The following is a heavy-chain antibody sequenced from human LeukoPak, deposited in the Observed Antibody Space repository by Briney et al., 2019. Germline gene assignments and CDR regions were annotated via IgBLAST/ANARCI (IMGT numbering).Heavy chain of an antibody. D-gene: IGHD3-22*01. Sequence: ASVKVSCKASGYTFTSYAMNWVRQAPGQGLEWMGWINTNTGNPAYAQGFTGRFVFSLDTSVSTAYLQISSLKADDTAVYYCARERNDCYGSSGCVGDSYMDVWGKGTTVTVSS. CDR3: ARERNDCYGSSGCVGDSYMDV. CDR1: GYTFTSYA. CDR2: INTNTGNP. V-gene: IGHV7-4-1*02. J-gene: IGHJ6*03.